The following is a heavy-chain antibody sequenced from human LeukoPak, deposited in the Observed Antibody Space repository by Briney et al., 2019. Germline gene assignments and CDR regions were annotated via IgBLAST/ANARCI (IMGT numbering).Heavy chain of an antibody. CDR1: GGAISSDSYY. Sequence: PSETLSLTCCVSGGAISSDSYYWGWIRQPPGKGLEWIASINYSGSTYYNPSLNSRATISVDTSKTQFSLRLSSVTAADTAVYYCARLSDFWGQGILVTVSS. CDR3: ARLSDF. CDR2: INYSGST. V-gene: IGHV4-39*01. J-gene: IGHJ4*02.